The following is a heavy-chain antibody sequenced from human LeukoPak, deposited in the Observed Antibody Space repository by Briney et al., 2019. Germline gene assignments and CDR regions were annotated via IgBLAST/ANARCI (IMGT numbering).Heavy chain of an antibody. V-gene: IGHV5-51*01. CDR2: IYGGDSDD. J-gene: IGHJ4*02. D-gene: IGHD5-12*01. CDR1: GYSFSIYW. Sequence: GESLKISGKGLGYSFSIYWIAWVRQMPGKGLEWMGIIYGGDSDDRYSPSFQGQVTISADKSMNTAYLQWSSLKASDTAMYYCTRRGSGYDHWHFDYWGQGTLVTVSS. CDR3: TRRGSGYDHWHFDY.